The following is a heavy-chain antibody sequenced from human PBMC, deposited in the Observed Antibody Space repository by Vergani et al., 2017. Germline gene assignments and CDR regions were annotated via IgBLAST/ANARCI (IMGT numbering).Heavy chain of an antibody. CDR1: GFTLSSHA. CDR3: VRSGYCAHGVCYMTYYYYMDV. V-gene: IGHV3-33*01. J-gene: IGHJ6*03. CDR2: IWYDGSKE. Sequence: QVQLEESGGGVVQPGRSLRLSCAGSGFTLSSHAMHWVRQAPGKGLEWVAVIWYDGSKEYYADSVKGRFTISRDNSKNTLYLQMNNLRAADTAVYYCVRSGYCAHGVCYMTYYYYMDVWGKGTAVTVSS. D-gene: IGHD2-8*01.